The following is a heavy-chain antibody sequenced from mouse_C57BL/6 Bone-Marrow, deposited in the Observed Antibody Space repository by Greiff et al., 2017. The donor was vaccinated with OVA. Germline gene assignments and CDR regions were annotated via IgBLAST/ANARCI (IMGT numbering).Heavy chain of an antibody. CDR2: ISDGGSYT. J-gene: IGHJ2*01. D-gene: IGHD2-2*01. V-gene: IGHV5-4*03. Sequence: DVMLVESGGGLVKPGGSLKLSCAASGFTFSSYAMSWVRQTPEKRLEWVATISDGGSYTYYPDNVKGRFTISRDNTKNNLYLQMSHLKSEDTAMYDCARVWLPLDYWGQGTTLTVSS. CDR1: GFTFSSYA. CDR3: ARVWLPLDY.